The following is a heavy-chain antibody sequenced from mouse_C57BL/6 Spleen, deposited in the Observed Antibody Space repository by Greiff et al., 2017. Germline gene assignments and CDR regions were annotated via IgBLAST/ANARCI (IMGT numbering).Heavy chain of an antibody. J-gene: IGHJ3*01. CDR3: ARDSSGYVAY. D-gene: IGHD3-2*02. CDR1: GYTFTSYW. CDR2: IDPSDSET. V-gene: IGHV1-52*01. Sequence: QVQLQQPGAEPVRPGSSVKLSCKASGYTFTSYWMHWVKQRPIQGLEWIGNIDPSDSETHYNQKFKDKATLTVDKSSSTAYMQLSSLTSEDSAVYYCARDSSGYVAYWGQGTLVTVSA.